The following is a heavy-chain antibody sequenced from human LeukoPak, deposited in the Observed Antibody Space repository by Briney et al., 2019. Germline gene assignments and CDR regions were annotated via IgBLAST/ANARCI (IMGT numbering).Heavy chain of an antibody. D-gene: IGHD3-22*01. CDR1: SGSISSYY. CDR2: IYYSGST. Sequence: SETLSLTCTVSSGSISSYYWSWIRQPPGKGLEWIGYIYYSGSTNYNPSLKSRVTISVDTSKNQFSLKLSSVTAADTAVYYCARGFISSGYYPPFDYWGQGTLVTVSS. V-gene: IGHV4-59*01. J-gene: IGHJ4*02. CDR3: ARGFISSGYYPPFDY.